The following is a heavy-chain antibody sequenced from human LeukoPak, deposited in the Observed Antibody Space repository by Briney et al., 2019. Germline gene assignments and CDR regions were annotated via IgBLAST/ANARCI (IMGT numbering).Heavy chain of an antibody. CDR2: INPSGGST. Sequence: GASVKVSCKASGYTFTSYYMHWVRQAPGQGLEWMGIINPSGGSTTYAQRFQGRVTMTRDTSTSTVSMELSSLRSEDTAVYYCARVALEKGPGAFDIWGQGTMVTVSS. CDR1: GYTFTSYY. CDR3: ARVALEKGPGAFDI. V-gene: IGHV1-46*01. J-gene: IGHJ3*02. D-gene: IGHD3-3*01.